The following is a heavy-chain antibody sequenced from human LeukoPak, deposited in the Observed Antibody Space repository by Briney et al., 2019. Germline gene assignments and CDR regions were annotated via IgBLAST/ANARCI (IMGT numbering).Heavy chain of an antibody. Sequence: GGSLRLSCAASGFTFSSYSMNWVRQAPGKGLEWVSSISSSSSYIYYADSVKGRFTISRDNAKNSLYLQMNSLRVEDTALYYCARRAPSHDFDDWGQGTLVTVSS. CDR2: ISSSSSYI. CDR3: ARRAPSHDFDD. CDR1: GFTFSSYS. V-gene: IGHV3-21*01. J-gene: IGHJ4*02.